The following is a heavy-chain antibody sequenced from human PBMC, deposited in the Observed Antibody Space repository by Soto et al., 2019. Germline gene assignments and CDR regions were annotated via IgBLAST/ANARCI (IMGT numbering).Heavy chain of an antibody. CDR2: ISSSGSTI. Sequence: PGGSLRLSCAASGFTCSSYEMNWVRQAPGKGLEWVSYISSSGSTIYYADSVNGRFTISRDNAKNSLYLKMNSLRAEDTAVYYCARSAIFGGVITTTTSASFDYWGQGTLVTVSS. V-gene: IGHV3-48*03. CDR1: GFTCSSYE. CDR3: ARSAIFGGVITTTTSASFDY. J-gene: IGHJ4*02. D-gene: IGHD3-3*01.